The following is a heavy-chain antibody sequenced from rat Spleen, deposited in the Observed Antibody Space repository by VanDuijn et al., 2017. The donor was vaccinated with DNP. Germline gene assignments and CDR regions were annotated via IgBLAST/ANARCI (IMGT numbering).Heavy chain of an antibody. D-gene: IGHD1-1*01. CDR1: GFSLTSYG. CDR3: ARDGQWDYLDY. J-gene: IGHJ2*01. V-gene: IGHV2S12*01. CDR2: ISSGGTT. Sequence: QVQLKESGPGLVQPSQTLSLTCTVSGFSLTSYGVSWVRQPPGKGLEWIAAISSGGTTYYNPALTSRLSISRDTSKSQVFLKMNSLQSEDTATYYCARDGQWDYLDYWGQGVMVTVAS.